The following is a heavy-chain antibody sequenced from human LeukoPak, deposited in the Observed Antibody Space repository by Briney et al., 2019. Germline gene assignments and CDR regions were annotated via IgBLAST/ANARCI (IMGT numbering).Heavy chain of an antibody. Sequence: GESLKISWKGPGYSFTSYWIGLVRQVPGKGLEWMGIIYPGYSDTRYSPSFQGQVTISADKSISTADLQWSSLKASDTAMYYCARGLASIAARPFWFDPWGQGTLVTVSS. CDR3: ARGLASIAARPFWFDP. D-gene: IGHD6-6*01. CDR2: IYPGYSDT. V-gene: IGHV5-51*01. J-gene: IGHJ5*02. CDR1: GYSFTSYW.